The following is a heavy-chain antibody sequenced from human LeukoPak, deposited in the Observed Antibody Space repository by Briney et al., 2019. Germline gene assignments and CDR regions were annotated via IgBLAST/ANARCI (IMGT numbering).Heavy chain of an antibody. D-gene: IGHD3-3*01. CDR3: AREPGSSVSPYYDYYYMDV. V-gene: IGHV1-8*01. CDR1: GYTFTRCD. CDR2: MNHKRGNT. J-gene: IGHJ6*03. Sequence: ASVQVSCQASGYTFTRCDLNGVRQATGKEREWMGWMNHKRGNTGYAQMFQGRVTMTRTTSISTAYMELSSLRSDDTAAYSCAREPGSSVSPYYDYYYMDVWGKGTTVTISS.